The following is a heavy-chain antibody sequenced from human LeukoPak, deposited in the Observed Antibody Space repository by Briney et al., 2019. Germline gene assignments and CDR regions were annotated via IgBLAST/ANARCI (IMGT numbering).Heavy chain of an antibody. CDR3: ARVVAAVHIDY. CDR1: GFTFSSYS. D-gene: IGHD6-13*01. J-gene: IGHJ4*02. Sequence: PGGSLRLSCAASGFTFSSYSMNWVRQAPGKGLEWVSYISSSSNTIYYADSVKGRFTISRDNAKNSLFLQMNSLRAEDTAVYYCARVVAAVHIDYWGQGTLVTVSS. CDR2: ISSSSNTI. V-gene: IGHV3-48*01.